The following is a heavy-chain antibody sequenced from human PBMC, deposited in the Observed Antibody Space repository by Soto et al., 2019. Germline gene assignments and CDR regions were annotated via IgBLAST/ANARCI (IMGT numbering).Heavy chain of an antibody. Sequence: PGGSLRLSCSASGFTFSSYAMHWVRQAPGKGLEYVSAISSNGGSTYYADSVKGRFTISRDNSKNTLYLQMSSLRAEDTAVYYCVKEGSSWYYYYYGMDVWGQGTTVTVSS. V-gene: IGHV3-64D*08. J-gene: IGHJ6*02. CDR1: GFTFSSYA. D-gene: IGHD6-13*01. CDR3: VKEGSSWYYYYYGMDV. CDR2: ISSNGGST.